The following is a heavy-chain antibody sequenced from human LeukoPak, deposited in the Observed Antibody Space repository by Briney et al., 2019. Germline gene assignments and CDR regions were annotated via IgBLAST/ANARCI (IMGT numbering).Heavy chain of an antibody. CDR2: IYGGGST. D-gene: IGHD5-12*01. V-gene: IGHV3-53*01. CDR1: GFTVCSNY. CDR3: ARVSGFDVTFDY. Sequence: GGSLRLSCAASGFTVCSNYMSWVRHAPGEGLEGASVIYGGGSTYYAGSVKGRLTICRDNCKNTLYLQMNSLRAEDTAVYYCARVSGFDVTFDYWGQGTLVTVSS. J-gene: IGHJ4*02.